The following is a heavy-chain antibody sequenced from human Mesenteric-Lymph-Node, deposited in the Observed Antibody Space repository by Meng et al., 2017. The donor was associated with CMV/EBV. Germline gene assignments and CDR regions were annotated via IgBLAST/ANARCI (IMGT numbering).Heavy chain of an antibody. D-gene: IGHD1-26*01. Sequence: SGFTFSSYAMHWVRQAPGKGLEWVAVISDDGTNKFHADFVKGRFTISRDNSKSTLNLQVNSLRAEDMAVYYCARASGSYYSDWFDPWGQGTLVTVSS. J-gene: IGHJ5*02. V-gene: IGHV3-30-3*01. CDR2: ISDDGTNK. CDR1: GFTFSSYA. CDR3: ARASGSYYSDWFDP.